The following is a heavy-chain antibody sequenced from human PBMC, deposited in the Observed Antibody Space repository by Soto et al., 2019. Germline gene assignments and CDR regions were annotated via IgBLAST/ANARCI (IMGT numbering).Heavy chain of an antibody. CDR3: ARRALPQCINGLSYKDGFWEY. Sequence: SGTLSLTCAVSVCAVSSFFYYWSCIRQRPGTGLDWIVYIYYSGTTYFNPSLKSRASISVDTSKNEFSLKLTSVTAADTAVYYCARRALPQCINGLSYKDGFWEYWGQGALVTVSS. D-gene: IGHD3-16*01. CDR1: VCAVSSFFYY. CDR2: IYYSGTT. V-gene: IGHV4-31*11. J-gene: IGHJ4*02.